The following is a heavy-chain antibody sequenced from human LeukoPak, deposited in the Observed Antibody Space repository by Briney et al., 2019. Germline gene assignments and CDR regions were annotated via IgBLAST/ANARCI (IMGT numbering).Heavy chain of an antibody. Sequence: GGSLRLSCAAPGFRFSTYWMSWVRQAPGKGLEWVANIKQDGSEKYYVDSVKGRFTVSRDNAKNSLYLEMNSLRAEDTAVYYCAKDDKGSYYLDWGQGTLVTVSS. CDR1: GFRFSTYW. D-gene: IGHD1-26*01. CDR3: AKDDKGSYYLD. J-gene: IGHJ4*02. CDR2: IKQDGSEK. V-gene: IGHV3-7*01.